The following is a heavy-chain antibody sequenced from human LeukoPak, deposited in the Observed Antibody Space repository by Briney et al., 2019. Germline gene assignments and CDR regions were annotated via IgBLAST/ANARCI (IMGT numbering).Heavy chain of an antibody. J-gene: IGHJ6*02. D-gene: IGHD6-19*01. CDR1: GFTFSSYG. CDR2: ISYDGSNK. V-gene: IGHV3-30*03. Sequence: GGSLRLSCAASGFTFSSYGMHWVRQAPGKGLEWVAVISYDGSNKYYADPVKGRFTISRDNSKNTLYLQMNSLRVEDTAVYYCARPSHPKTNGWYYFFGMDVWGQGTTVTVSS. CDR3: ARPSHPKTNGWYYFFGMDV.